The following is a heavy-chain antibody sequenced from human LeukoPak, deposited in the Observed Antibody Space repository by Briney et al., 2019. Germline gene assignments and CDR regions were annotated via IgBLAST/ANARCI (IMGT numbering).Heavy chain of an antibody. CDR2: ISYSGIT. Sequence: PSETLSLTCTVSDGSIRSGDYYWSWIRQHPGKGLEWIGYISYSGITYSNPSLKSRVTISVGTSKRQFSLRLNSVTPADTAVYYCARSTMVRGVITYYFDYWGQGTLVTVSS. CDR3: ARSTMVRGVITYYFDY. J-gene: IGHJ4*02. V-gene: IGHV4-31*03. D-gene: IGHD3-10*01. CDR1: DGSIRSGDYY.